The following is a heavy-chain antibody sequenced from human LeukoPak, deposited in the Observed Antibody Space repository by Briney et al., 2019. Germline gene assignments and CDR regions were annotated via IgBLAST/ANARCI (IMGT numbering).Heavy chain of an antibody. CDR3: AKFFAPVVPAAT. CDR1: GFTFSSYG. CDR2: IRYDGSNK. D-gene: IGHD2-2*01. Sequence: GGSLRLSCAASGFTFSSYGMHWVRQAPGKGLEWVAFIRYDGSNKYYADSVKGRFTISRDNSKNTLYLQMNSLRAEDTAVYYCAKFFAPVVPAATWGQGTLVTVSS. J-gene: IGHJ4*02. V-gene: IGHV3-30*02.